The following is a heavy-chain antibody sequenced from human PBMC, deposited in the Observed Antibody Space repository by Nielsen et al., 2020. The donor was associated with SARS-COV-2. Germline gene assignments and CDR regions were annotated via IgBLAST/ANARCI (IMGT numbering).Heavy chain of an antibody. V-gene: IGHV3-23*01. J-gene: IGHJ4*02. CDR3: PKYSSGWYFNY. CDR2: ISSSGTT. D-gene: IGHD6-19*01. Sequence: GESLKISCAASGFTFSSYAMSWVRQAPGKGLEWVSVISSSGTTYYADSVKGRFTISRDNSKNTVYLQMNNLRAEDTAVYYCPKYSSGWYFNYWGQGTLVTVSS. CDR1: GFTFSSYA.